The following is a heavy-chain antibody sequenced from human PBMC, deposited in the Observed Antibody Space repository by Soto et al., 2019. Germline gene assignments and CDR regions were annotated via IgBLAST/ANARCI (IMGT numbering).Heavy chain of an antibody. CDR3: AGTYNWNDVLPTWPPL. V-gene: IGHV4-59*01. Sequence: PETLSLTCTVSGGSISSYYWSWIRQPPGKGLEWIGYIYYSGSTNYNPSLKSRVTISVDTSKNQFSLKLSSVTAADTAVYYCAGTYNWNDVLPTWPPLWGQGTLVTVSS. CDR2: IYYSGST. CDR1: GGSISSYY. D-gene: IGHD1-20*01. J-gene: IGHJ4*02.